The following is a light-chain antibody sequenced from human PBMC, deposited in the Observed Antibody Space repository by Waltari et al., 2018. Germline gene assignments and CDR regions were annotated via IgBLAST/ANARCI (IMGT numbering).Light chain of an antibody. CDR3: GSYAGGTSWV. Sequence: QSALTQPASVSGSPGQSITISCTGSSGDIGTYNLVSWYQQHPGNAPRLLIHDATKLPSGISSRVSGSKSGNTASRTISGLQAEDEADYFCGSYAGGTSWVFGGGTQVTVL. CDR1: SGDIGTYNL. J-gene: IGLJ3*02. CDR2: DAT. V-gene: IGLV2-23*01.